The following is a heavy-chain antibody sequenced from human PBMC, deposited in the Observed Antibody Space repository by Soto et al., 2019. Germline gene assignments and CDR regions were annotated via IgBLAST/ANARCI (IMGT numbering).Heavy chain of an antibody. CDR1: NGSFSDYF. CDR2: IKESGFA. J-gene: IGHJ4*02. CDR3: ARGKSSGPLYYFDT. D-gene: IGHD6-19*01. Sequence: SETLSLTCGVYNGSFSDYFWNWIRQPPGKGLEWIGEIKESGFATYNPSLKRRVTMSVDTANNQFSLKVTSVTAADTADYYCARGKSSGPLYYFDTWGQGTLVTVSS. V-gene: IGHV4-34*01.